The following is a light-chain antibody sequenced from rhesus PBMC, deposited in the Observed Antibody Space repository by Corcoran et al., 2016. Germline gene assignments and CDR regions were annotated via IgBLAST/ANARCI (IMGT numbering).Light chain of an antibody. CDR1: QDISNY. CDR3: QQHNSYPPT. CDR2: YAS. J-gene: IGKJ1*01. V-gene: IGKV1S14*01. Sequence: DIQMTQSPSSLSASVGDTVTITCRASQDISNYLAWYQQKPGKAPKPLIYYASNLESGAPSRFSGSGSRTDFTLTISSLQPEDFAIYYCQQHNSYPPTFGQGTKVEIK.